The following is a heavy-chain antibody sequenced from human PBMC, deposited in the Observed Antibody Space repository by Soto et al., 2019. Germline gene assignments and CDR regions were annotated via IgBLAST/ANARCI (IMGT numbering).Heavy chain of an antibody. V-gene: IGHV1-46*03. CDR2: INPSGGST. CDR1: GYTFTSYY. J-gene: IGHJ4*02. Sequence: QVQLVQSGAEVKKPGASVKVSCKASGYTFTSYYMHWVRQAPGQGLEWMGIINPSGGSTSYAQKFQGRVTMTRDTSTSTVYMELSSLRSEDTAVYYCASFAGSWSGYSTGRSGGLDYWGQGTLVTVSS. CDR3: ASFAGSWSGYSTGRSGGLDY. D-gene: IGHD3-3*01.